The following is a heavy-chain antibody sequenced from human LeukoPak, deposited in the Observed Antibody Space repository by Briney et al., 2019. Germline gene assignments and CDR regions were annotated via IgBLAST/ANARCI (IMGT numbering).Heavy chain of an antibody. D-gene: IGHD4-17*01. V-gene: IGHV4-59*11. J-gene: IGHJ3*02. Sequence: SETLSLTCAASDDSFSSHYWTWIRQPPGKGLEWIGYISYIGSTNYNPSLKSRVTISIDTSRNQFSLRLSSVTAADTAVYYCARDLVTVTKGFDIWGQGTMVSVSS. CDR3: ARDLVTVTKGFDI. CDR1: DDSFSSHY. CDR2: ISYIGST.